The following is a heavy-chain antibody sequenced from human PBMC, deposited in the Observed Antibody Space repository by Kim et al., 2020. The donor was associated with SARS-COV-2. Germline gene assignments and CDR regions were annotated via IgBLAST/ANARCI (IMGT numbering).Heavy chain of an antibody. J-gene: IGHJ6*02. D-gene: IGHD6-6*01. V-gene: IGHV4-34*01. Sequence: KSRVTISVDTSKNQFSLKLSSVTAADTAVYYCARHRIAARWPYYYYGMDVWGQGTTVTVSS. CDR3: ARHRIAARWPYYYYGMDV.